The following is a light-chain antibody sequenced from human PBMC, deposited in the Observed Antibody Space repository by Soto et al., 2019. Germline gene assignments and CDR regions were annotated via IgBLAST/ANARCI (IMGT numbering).Light chain of an antibody. Sequence: QPVLTQSSSASASLGSSVTLTCTLSSGHSRYIVAWHQQQPGKAPRYLMKLEGSGTYNKGRGVPDRFSGSSSGADRYLTISSLQFEDEADYYCETWDSYTVVFGGGTKLTVL. CDR1: SGHSRYI. CDR2: LEGSGTY. J-gene: IGLJ2*01. CDR3: ETWDSYTVV. V-gene: IGLV4-60*02.